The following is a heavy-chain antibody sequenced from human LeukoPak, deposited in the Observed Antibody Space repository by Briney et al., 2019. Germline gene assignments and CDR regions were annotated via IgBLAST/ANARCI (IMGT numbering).Heavy chain of an antibody. J-gene: IGHJ6*03. D-gene: IGHD4-17*01. CDR1: GYTFTSYG. CDR3: ARDRTTVVWYYMDV. CDR2: ISAYNGNT. Sequence: GASVKVSCKASGYTFTSYGISWVRQAPGQGLEWMGWISAYNGNTNYAQKLQGRVTMTTDTSTSTAYMELRSLRSEDTAVYYCARDRTTVVWYYMDVWGKGTTVTVSS. V-gene: IGHV1-18*01.